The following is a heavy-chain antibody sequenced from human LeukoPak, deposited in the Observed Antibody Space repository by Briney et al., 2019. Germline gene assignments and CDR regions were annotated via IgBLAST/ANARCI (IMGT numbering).Heavy chain of an antibody. CDR2: IYTSGST. CDR1: GGSISSGSYY. D-gene: IGHD3-16*01. Sequence: SQTLSLTCTVSGGSISSGSYYWSWIRQPARKGLEWIGRIYTSGSTNYNPSLKSRVTISVDTSKNQFSLKLSSVTAADTAMYFCARERAGGYFDDWGQGTLVAVTS. CDR3: ARERAGGYFDD. J-gene: IGHJ4*02. V-gene: IGHV4-61*02.